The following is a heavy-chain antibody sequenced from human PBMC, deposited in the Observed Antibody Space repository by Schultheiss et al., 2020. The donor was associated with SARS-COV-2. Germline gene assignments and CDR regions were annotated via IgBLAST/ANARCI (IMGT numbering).Heavy chain of an antibody. J-gene: IGHJ6*04. CDR1: GFTFSSYS. CDR3: ARQSYSTSLDV. CDR2: ISSSGSTT. Sequence: GGSLRLSCAASGFTFSSYSMNWVRQAPGKGLEWVSYISSSGSTTYYVDSVKGRFTFSRDNAKNSLYLQMNSLRAEDTAVYYCARQSYSTSLDVWGKGTTVTVSS. V-gene: IGHV3-48*04. D-gene: IGHD6-6*01.